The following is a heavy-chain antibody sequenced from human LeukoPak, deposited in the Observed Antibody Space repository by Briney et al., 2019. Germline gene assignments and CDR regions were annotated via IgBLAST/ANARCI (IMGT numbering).Heavy chain of an antibody. Sequence: PGGSLRLSCAASGFTFSSYSMNWVRQAPGKGLEWVSYISSSSTIYYADSVKGRFTISRDNAKNSLYLQMNSLRAEDTAVYYCARDLPPPDYYDSYPRAPDAFDIWGQGTMVTVSS. J-gene: IGHJ3*02. D-gene: IGHD3-22*01. CDR2: ISSSSTI. CDR1: GFTFSSYS. CDR3: ARDLPPPDYYDSYPRAPDAFDI. V-gene: IGHV3-48*01.